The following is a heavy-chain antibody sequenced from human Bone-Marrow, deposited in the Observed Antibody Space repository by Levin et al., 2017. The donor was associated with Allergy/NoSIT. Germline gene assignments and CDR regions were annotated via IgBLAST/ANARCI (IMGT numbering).Heavy chain of an antibody. J-gene: IGHJ4*02. CDR2: LSAASSSA. Sequence: PGGSLRLSCAASGFRFDIYAMTWVRQAPGKGLEWVSSLSAASSSAYYSDSVKGRFTISRDNSKNTLYLQMNSLRAEDTAIYYFAKTITSGTYSSMSNFDFWGQGTLVAVSS. CDR3: AKTITSGTYSSMSNFDF. D-gene: IGHD1-26*01. V-gene: IGHV3-23*01. CDR1: GFRFDIYA.